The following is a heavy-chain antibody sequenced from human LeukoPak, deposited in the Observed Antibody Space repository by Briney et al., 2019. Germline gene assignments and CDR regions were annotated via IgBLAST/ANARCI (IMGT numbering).Heavy chain of an antibody. V-gene: IGHV1-8*01. CDR2: MNPNSGNT. D-gene: IGHD3-9*01. J-gene: IGHJ4*02. Sequence: ASVKVSFKSSGYAFTIYDINWVRQATGQGLEWMGWMNPNSGNTGYAQKFQGRVTMTRNTSISTAYMELSSLRSEDTAVYYCARFLYYDILTGYQLYYFDYWGQGTLVTVSS. CDR1: GYAFTIYD. CDR3: ARFLYYDILTGYQLYYFDY.